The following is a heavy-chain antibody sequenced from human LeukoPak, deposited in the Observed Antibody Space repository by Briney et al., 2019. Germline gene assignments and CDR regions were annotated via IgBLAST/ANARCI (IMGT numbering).Heavy chain of an antibody. D-gene: IGHD3-22*01. CDR1: GFAFSSYS. CDR2: ISPVKNTV. CDR3: ARDSPDYYDSSGYYYLRYYFDY. J-gene: IGHJ4*02. Sequence: PGGSLRLSCAASGFAFSSYSMNWVRQTPGKGLEWISYISPVKNTVYYADSVKGRFTISRDNAKNSLYLQMNSLRAEDTAVYYCARDSPDYYDSSGYYYLRYYFDYWGQGTLVTVSS. V-gene: IGHV3-48*04.